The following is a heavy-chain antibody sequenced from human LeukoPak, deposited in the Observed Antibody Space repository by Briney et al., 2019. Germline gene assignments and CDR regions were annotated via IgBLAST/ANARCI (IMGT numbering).Heavy chain of an antibody. CDR3: TTESHGYNQEIEFDY. CDR1: GFTFSNAW. V-gene: IGHV3-15*01. CDR2: IKSKTDGGTT. J-gene: IGHJ4*02. Sequence: PGGSLRLSCAASGFTFSNAWMSWVRQAPGKGLEWVGRIKSKTDGGTTDYAAPVKGRFTISRDDSKNTLYLQMNSLKTEDTAVYYCTTESHGYNQEIEFDYWGQGTLVTVSS. D-gene: IGHD5-24*01.